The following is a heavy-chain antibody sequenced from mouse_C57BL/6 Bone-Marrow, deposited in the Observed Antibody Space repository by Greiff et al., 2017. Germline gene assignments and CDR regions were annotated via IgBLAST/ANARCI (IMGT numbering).Heavy chain of an antibody. Sequence: ESGAELVRPGTSVKMSCKASGYTFTNYWIGWAKQRPGHGLEWIGDIYPGGGYTNYNEKFKGKATLTADKSSSTAYMQFSSLTSEDSAIYYCARIEYYFDYWGQGTTLTVSS. V-gene: IGHV1-63*01. CDR2: IYPGGGYT. J-gene: IGHJ2*01. CDR1: GYTFTNYW. CDR3: ARIEYYFDY.